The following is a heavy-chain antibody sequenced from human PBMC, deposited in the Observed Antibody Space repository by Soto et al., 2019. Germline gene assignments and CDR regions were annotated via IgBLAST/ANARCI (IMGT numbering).Heavy chain of an antibody. Sequence: QVHLQQWGAGLLKPSETLSLTCAVYGGSVNGYYWNWIRQPPGKGLEWIGEINHTGGTHYNPSPKSRVTMSVDASKNQFSLRLSSVTAADTAIYYCATRITVFGLLIPPCDPWGQGTQVTVSS. J-gene: IGHJ5*02. CDR3: ATRITVFGLLIPPCDP. D-gene: IGHD3-3*01. V-gene: IGHV4-34*02. CDR1: GGSVNGYY. CDR2: INHTGGT.